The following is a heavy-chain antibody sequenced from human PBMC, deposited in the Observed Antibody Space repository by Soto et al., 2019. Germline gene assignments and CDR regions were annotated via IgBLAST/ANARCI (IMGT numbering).Heavy chain of an antibody. V-gene: IGHV1-18*01. CDR1: GYTFTTYG. D-gene: IGHD3-10*01. CDR2: INTHNGNT. CDR3: TREGSSPYYCYGMDA. J-gene: IGHJ6*02. Sequence: GASVKVSCKASGYTFTTYGISWVRQAPGQGLEWLGWINTHNGNTNYAQNLQGRVIMTADTSTSTAYMELRSLRSDDTAIYYFTREGSSPYYCYGMDAWGQGTMVTVSS.